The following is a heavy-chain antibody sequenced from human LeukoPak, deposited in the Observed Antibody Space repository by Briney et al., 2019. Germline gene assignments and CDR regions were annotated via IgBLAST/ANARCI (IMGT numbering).Heavy chain of an antibody. V-gene: IGHV4-38-2*02. CDR1: GGSISSYY. CDR2: IYHSGST. Sequence: SETLSLTCTVSGGSISSYYWSWIRQPPGKGLEWIGSIYHSGSTYYNPSLKSRVTISVDTSKNQFSLKLSSVTAADTAVYYCARGPLVMYFDYWGQGTLVTVSS. J-gene: IGHJ4*02. CDR3: ARGPLVMYFDY. D-gene: IGHD3-16*02.